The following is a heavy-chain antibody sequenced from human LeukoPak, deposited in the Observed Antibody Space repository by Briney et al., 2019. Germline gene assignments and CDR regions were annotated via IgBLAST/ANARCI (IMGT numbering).Heavy chain of an antibody. Sequence: GASLKISCKGAGSRFTNYWIGWVRQTPGKGLEWMGIIYPGDSATRYSPSFQGQVTISADKSINTAYLQWSSLKPSDTAIYYCARSASRYFDWFDYWGQGTLLTVSS. CDR1: GSRFTNYW. CDR2: IYPGDSAT. J-gene: IGHJ4*02. CDR3: ARSASRYFDWFDY. D-gene: IGHD3-9*01. V-gene: IGHV5-51*01.